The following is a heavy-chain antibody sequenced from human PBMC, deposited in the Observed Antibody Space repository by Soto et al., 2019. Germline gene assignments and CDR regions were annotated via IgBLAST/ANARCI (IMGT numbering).Heavy chain of an antibody. D-gene: IGHD7-27*01. J-gene: IGHJ4*02. CDR2: MNPYNGDT. V-gene: IGHV1-8*02. CDR1: GYTFTTYD. Sequence: QVQLVQSGAEVKKPGASVKVSCKASGYTFTTYDVNWMRQATGQGPEWLGWMNPYNGDTGYAQKVQGRVTLTRDTSMNTAYLELSSLTYEDTAVYYCARNRRETGDFDYWGQGTLVTVSS. CDR3: ARNRRETGDFDY.